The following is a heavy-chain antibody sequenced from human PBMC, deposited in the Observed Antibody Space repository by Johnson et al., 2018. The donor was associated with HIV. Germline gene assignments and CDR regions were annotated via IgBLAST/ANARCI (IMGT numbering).Heavy chain of an antibody. D-gene: IGHD4-17*01. CDR3: ARDATPWGGDYVGYAFDL. Sequence: VQLVESGGGLIQPGGSLRLSCAASGFTVSSNYMSWVRQAPGKGLEWVSGISWNSGSTGYADSVKGRFTISRDNSKNTLYLQMKSLRAEDTAVYYCARDATPWGGDYVGYAFDLWGQGTNVIVSS. CDR2: SWNSGST. J-gene: IGHJ3*01. V-gene: IGHV3-53*01. CDR1: GFTVSSNY.